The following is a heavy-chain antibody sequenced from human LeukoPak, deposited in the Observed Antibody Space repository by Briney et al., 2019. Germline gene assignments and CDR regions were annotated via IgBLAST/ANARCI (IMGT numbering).Heavy chain of an antibody. CDR2: IYYSGST. CDR1: GGSISSGDYY. J-gene: IGHJ6*02. V-gene: IGHV4-30-4*01. CDR3: ARDSPGYYYGMDV. Sequence: PSQTLSLTCTVSGGSISSGDYYWSWIRQPPGKGLEWIGYIYYSGSTYYNPPLKSRVTISVDTSKNQFSLKPSSVTAADTAVYYCARDSPGYYYGMDVWGQGTTVTVSS.